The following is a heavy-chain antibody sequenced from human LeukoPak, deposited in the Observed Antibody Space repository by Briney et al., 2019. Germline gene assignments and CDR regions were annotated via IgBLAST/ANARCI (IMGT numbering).Heavy chain of an antibody. CDR1: GFTFSSYS. Sequence: GGSLRLSCAASGFTFSSYSMNWVRQAPGKGLEWVSSISSSSSYIYYADSVKGRFTISRDNAKNSLYLQMNSLRAEDTAVYYCARVGEGGGYCSSTSCSYYMDVWGKGTTVTASS. V-gene: IGHV3-21*01. D-gene: IGHD2-2*01. CDR3: ARVGEGGGYCSSTSCSYYMDV. CDR2: ISSSSSYI. J-gene: IGHJ6*03.